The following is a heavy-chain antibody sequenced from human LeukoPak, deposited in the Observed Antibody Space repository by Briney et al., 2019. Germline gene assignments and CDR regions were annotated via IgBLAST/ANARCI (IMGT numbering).Heavy chain of an antibody. CDR3: ASLPMATTEGYFGY. CDR1: GGTFSSYA. V-gene: IGHV1-69*05. Sequence: SVKVSCKASGGTFSSYAISWVRQAPGQGLEWMGRIIPIFGTANYAQKFQGRVTITTDESTSTAYMELSSLRSEDTAVYYCASLPMATTEGYFGYWGQGTLVTVSS. CDR2: IIPIFGTA. J-gene: IGHJ4*02. D-gene: IGHD5-24*01.